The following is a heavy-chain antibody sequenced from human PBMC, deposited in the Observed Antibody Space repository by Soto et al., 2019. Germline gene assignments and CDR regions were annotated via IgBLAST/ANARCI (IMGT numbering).Heavy chain of an antibody. D-gene: IGHD3-3*01. V-gene: IGHV4-39*01. Sequence: SETLSLTCTVSGGSISSRSYYWGWIRQPPGKGLEGIGSIYYSGSTYYNPSLQSRVTMSVDTSRNQFSLKLSSLTAADTAVYYCAKARAQYYDFWSGYPVDYWGQGTLVTVSS. CDR1: GGSISSRSYY. CDR3: AKARAQYYDFWSGYPVDY. J-gene: IGHJ4*02. CDR2: IYYSGST.